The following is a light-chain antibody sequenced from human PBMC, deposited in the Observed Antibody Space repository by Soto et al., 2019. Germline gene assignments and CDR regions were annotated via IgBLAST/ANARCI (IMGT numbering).Light chain of an antibody. CDR2: DVI. Sequence: QSALTQPRSVSGSLGQSVTISCTGTSSDVGAYDFVSWYQQNPGKAPRLIIFDVIKRPSGVPDRFSGSKSGNTASLTISGLQSEDEAEYHCSSYAGSHTYEVFGGGTKLTVL. CDR3: SSYAGSHTYEV. CDR1: SSDVGAYDF. J-gene: IGLJ3*02. V-gene: IGLV2-11*01.